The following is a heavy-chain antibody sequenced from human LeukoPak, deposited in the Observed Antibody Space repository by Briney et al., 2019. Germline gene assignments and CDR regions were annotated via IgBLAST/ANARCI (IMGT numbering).Heavy chain of an antibody. V-gene: IGHV4-59*01. D-gene: IGHD3-3*01. J-gene: IGHJ3*02. CDR1: GGSINSYY. Sequence: SETLSLTCTVSGGSINSYYWSWIRQPPGKGLEWIGYIYHSGTTNYNPSLKSRVTISIDTSKNQFSLKLSSVTAADTAVYYCARAPTLYYHFWSGYMLDIWGQGTMVTVSS. CDR2: IYHSGTT. CDR3: ARAPTLYYHFWSGYMLDI.